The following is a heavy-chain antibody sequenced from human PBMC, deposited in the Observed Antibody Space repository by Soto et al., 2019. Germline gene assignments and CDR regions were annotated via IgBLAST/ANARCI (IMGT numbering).Heavy chain of an antibody. CDR1: GGAFSSYA. CDR3: AVVVVITMYYFDY. Sequence: GASLKVSCKASGGAFSSYAISWVRQAPGQGLEWMGGIIPIFGTANYAQKFQGRVTITADESTSTAYMELSSLRSEDTAVYYCAVVVVITMYYFDYWGQGTLVPVSS. V-gene: IGHV1-69*13. CDR2: IIPIFGTA. D-gene: IGHD3-22*01. J-gene: IGHJ4*02.